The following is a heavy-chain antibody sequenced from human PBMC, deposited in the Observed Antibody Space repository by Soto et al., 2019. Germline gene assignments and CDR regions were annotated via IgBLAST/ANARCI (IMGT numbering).Heavy chain of an antibody. J-gene: IGHJ1*01. CDR3: ARAGTYCAGDCYYKKHADLPH. CDR1: GFRVSSYA. D-gene: IGHD2-21*02. CDR2: ISGSGGST. Sequence: PAGSMKRARAASGFRVSSYAMSWVRKNPRKRLEWVSVISGSGGSTYYADSVKGRYTISRDNSKNTRYLQMNSLRAEDTAVYYCARAGTYCAGDCYYKKHADLPHRGKRTPVTVTP. V-gene: IGHV3-23*01.